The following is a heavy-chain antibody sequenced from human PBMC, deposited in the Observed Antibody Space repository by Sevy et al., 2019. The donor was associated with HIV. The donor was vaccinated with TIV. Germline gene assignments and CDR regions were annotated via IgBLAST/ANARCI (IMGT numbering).Heavy chain of an antibody. V-gene: IGHV4-59*12. CDR1: GDSISSSY. CDR2: IYYSGSN. D-gene: IGHD3-3*01. J-gene: IGHJ6*03. Sequence: SETLSLTCTVSGDSISSSYWSWIRQPPGKGLEWIGYIYYSGSNNYNPSLKSRVTISVDTSKNQFSLKLRSVTAADTAVYYCAGGNRSEWLRDAYYMDDWGKGTTVTVSS. CDR3: AGGNRSEWLRDAYYMDD.